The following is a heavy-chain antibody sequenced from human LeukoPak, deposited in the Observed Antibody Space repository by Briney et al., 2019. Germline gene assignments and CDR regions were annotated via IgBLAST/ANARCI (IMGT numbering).Heavy chain of an antibody. CDR2: INPNSGGT. Sequence: ASVKVSCKASGYTFTGYYMHWVRQAPGQGLEWMGWINPNSGGTNYAQKFQGRVTMTRDTSISTAYMELSRLRSDDTAVYYCAKESLRVVPSATFDYWGQGTLVTVSS. J-gene: IGHJ4*02. D-gene: IGHD2-2*01. V-gene: IGHV1-2*02. CDR1: GYTFTGYY. CDR3: AKESLRVVPSATFDY.